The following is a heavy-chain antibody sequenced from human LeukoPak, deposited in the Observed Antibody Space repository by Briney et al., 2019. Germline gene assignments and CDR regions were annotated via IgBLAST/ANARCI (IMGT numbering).Heavy chain of an antibody. V-gene: IGHV3-9*01. CDR2: ISWNSGSI. D-gene: IGHD3-22*01. CDR3: AKGLYYYDSSGQGPNDY. Sequence: GRSLRLSCAASGFTFDDYAMHWVRQVPGKGLEWVSGISWNSGSIGYADSVKGRFTISRDNAKNSLYLQMNSLRAEDTALYYCAKGLYYYDSSGQGPNDYWGQGTLVTVSS. CDR1: GFTFDDYA. J-gene: IGHJ4*02.